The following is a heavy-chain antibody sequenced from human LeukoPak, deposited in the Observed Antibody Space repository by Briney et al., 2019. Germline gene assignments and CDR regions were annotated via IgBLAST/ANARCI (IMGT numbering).Heavy chain of an antibody. CDR2: IYTSGST. J-gene: IGHJ5*02. D-gene: IGHD1-26*01. Sequence: SETLSLTCTVSGGSISSYYWSWIRQPAGKGLEWIGRIYTSGSTNYNPSLKSRVTMSVDTSKSQFSLKLSSVTAADTAVYYCAREPRGFSGGSYYLWFDPWGQGTQVTVSS. V-gene: IGHV4-4*07. CDR1: GGSISSYY. CDR3: AREPRGFSGGSYYLWFDP.